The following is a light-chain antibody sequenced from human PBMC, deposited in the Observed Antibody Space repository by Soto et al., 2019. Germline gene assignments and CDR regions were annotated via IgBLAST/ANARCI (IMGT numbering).Light chain of an antibody. CDR1: SSNIESNF. V-gene: IGLV1-47*01. Sequence: QSVLTQPPSASGTPGQRATISCSGRSSNIESNFVYGYQQFPGRAPRFLIYRNNKRPSGVPDRFSGSKSGTSASLAISALRSEDEADYYCTVWDDSLRGRLFGGGTKLTVL. CDR2: RNN. J-gene: IGLJ2*01. CDR3: TVWDDSLRGRL.